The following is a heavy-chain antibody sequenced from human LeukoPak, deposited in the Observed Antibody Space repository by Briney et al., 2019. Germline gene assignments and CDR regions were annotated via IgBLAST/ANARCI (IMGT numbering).Heavy chain of an antibody. CDR3: ARAGGQGLVNQQIDY. Sequence: SETLSLTCTVSGGSISSNTYYWGWIRQPPGKGLEWIGSIYYSGSTYYNPSLKSRVTISVDTSKNQFSLKLSSVTAADTAVYYWARAGGQGLVNQQIDYWGQETLVTVSS. D-gene: IGHD6-19*01. V-gene: IGHV4-39*07. CDR2: IYYSGST. CDR1: GGSISSNTYY. J-gene: IGHJ4*02.